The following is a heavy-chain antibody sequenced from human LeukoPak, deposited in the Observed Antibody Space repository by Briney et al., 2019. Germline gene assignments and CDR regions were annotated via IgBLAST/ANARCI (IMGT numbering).Heavy chain of an antibody. CDR2: ISGSGGST. CDR3: AKSGVAAAGTGAFADY. Sequence: GGSLRLSCAASGFTFSSYAMGWVRQAPGKGLEWVSAISGSGGSTYYADSVKGRFTISRDNSKNTLYLQMSSLRAEDTAVYYCAKSGVAAAGTGAFADYWGQGTLVTVSS. D-gene: IGHD6-13*01. CDR1: GFTFSSYA. J-gene: IGHJ4*02. V-gene: IGHV3-23*01.